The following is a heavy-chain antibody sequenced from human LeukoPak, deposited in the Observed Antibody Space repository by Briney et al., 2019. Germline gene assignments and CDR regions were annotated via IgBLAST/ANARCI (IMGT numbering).Heavy chain of an antibody. CDR2: IYHSGST. J-gene: IGHJ3*02. CDR1: GGSISSGGYY. D-gene: IGHD3-22*01. V-gene: IGHV4-30-2*01. CDR3: ARHYYDRNAFDI. Sequence: SETLSLTCTVSGGSISSGGYYWSCIRQPPGKGLEWIGYIYHSGSTYYNPSIKSRVTISVDRSKYQFSLKLSSVTAADTAVYYCARHYYDRNAFDIWGQGTMVTVSS.